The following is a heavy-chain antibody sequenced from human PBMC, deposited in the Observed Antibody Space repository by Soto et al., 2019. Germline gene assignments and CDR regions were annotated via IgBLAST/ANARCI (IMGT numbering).Heavy chain of an antibody. D-gene: IGHD1-1*01. CDR3: AREPATAQNEGVDF. CDR1: GYTFSDYY. V-gene: IGHV1-2*02. CDR2: INPNSGGT. Sequence: ASVKVSCKASGYTFSDYYIHWVRQAPGQGLEWMGWINPNSGGTKYAPKFQGGVTMTRDTSITTAYMELSRLRSGDTAAYYCAREPATAQNEGVDFWGQGTLVTVSS. J-gene: IGHJ4*02.